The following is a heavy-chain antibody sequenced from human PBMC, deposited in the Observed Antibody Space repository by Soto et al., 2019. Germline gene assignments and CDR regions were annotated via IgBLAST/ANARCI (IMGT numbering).Heavy chain of an antibody. CDR1: GYTFTGYY. CDR3: ARDRAGYCTNGVCPFDYYYGMDV. V-gene: IGHV1-2*04. Sequence: ASVKVSCKASGYTFTGYYMHWVRQAPGQGLEWMGWINPNSGGTNYAQKFQGWVTMTRDTSISTAYMELSRLRSDDTAVYYCARDRAGYCTNGVCPFDYYYGMDVWGQGTTVTVSS. J-gene: IGHJ6*02. CDR2: INPNSGGT. D-gene: IGHD2-8*01.